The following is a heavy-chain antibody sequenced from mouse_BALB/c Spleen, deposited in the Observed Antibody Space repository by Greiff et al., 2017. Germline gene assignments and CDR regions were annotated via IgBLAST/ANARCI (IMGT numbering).Heavy chain of an antibody. V-gene: IGHV5-9-4*01. CDR1: GFTFSSYA. CDR3: ARDGYYYGSSYGYYAMDY. Sequence: EVQVVESGGGLVKPGGSLKLSCAASGFTFSSYAMSWVRQSPEKRLEWVAEISSGGSYTYYPDTVTGRFTISRDNAKNTLYLEMSSLRSEDTAMYYCARDGYYYGSSYGYYAMDYWGQGTSVTVSS. CDR2: ISSGGSYT. J-gene: IGHJ4*01. D-gene: IGHD1-1*01.